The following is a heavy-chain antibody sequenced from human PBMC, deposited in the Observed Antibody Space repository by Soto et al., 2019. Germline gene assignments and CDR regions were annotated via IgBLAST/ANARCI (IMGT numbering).Heavy chain of an antibody. J-gene: IGHJ4*02. CDR3: TTGVSSGAPRWHYFDY. Sequence: GGSLRLSCAASGFTFSNAWMSWVRQAPGKGLEWVGRIKSKTEGGTTDYAAPVKGRFTISRDDSKNTLYLQMNSLKTEDTAVYYCTTGVSSGAPRWHYFDYWGQGTLVTVSS. CDR2: IKSKTEGGTT. V-gene: IGHV3-15*01. CDR1: GFTFSNAW. D-gene: IGHD2-15*01.